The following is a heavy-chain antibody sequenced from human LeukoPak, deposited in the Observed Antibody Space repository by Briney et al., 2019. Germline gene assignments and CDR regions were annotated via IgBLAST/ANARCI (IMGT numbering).Heavy chain of an antibody. D-gene: IGHD3-10*01. CDR3: ARDGPAVPLWFGESSEPYGMDV. CDR1: GGSISSSSYY. J-gene: IGHJ6*02. V-gene: IGHV4-39*07. CDR2: IYTSGST. Sequence: SETLSLTCTVSGGSISSSSYYWGWIRQPPGKGLEWIGRIYTSGSTNYNPSLKSRVTMSVDTSKNQFSLKLSSVTAADTAVYYCARDGPAVPLWFGESSEPYGMDVWGQGTTVTVSS.